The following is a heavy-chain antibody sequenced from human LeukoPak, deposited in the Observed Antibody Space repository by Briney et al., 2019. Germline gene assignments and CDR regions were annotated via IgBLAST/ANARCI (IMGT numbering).Heavy chain of an antibody. Sequence: GGSLRLSCAASGFTFSSYSMNWVRQAPGKGLEWVSSISSSSSYIYYADSVEGRFTISRDNAKNSLYLQMNSLRAEDTAVYYCARDAHYDFWSGYYSTWPLGYWGQGTLVTVSS. V-gene: IGHV3-21*01. CDR2: ISSSSSYI. CDR1: GFTFSSYS. CDR3: ARDAHYDFWSGYYSTWPLGY. J-gene: IGHJ4*02. D-gene: IGHD3-3*01.